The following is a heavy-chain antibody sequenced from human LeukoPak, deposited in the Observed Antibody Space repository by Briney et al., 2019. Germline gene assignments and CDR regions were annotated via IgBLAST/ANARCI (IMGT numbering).Heavy chain of an antibody. D-gene: IGHD5-12*01. V-gene: IGHV1-2*02. CDR3: ASLRPIVATRKARSFFDY. CDR1: EYTFTGYY. Sequence: ASVKVSCKASEYTFTGYYMHWVRQAPGQGLEWMGWINPNSGGTNYAQKFQGRVTMTRDTSISTAYMELSRLRSDDTAVYYCASLRPIVATRKARSFFDYWGQGTLVTVSS. J-gene: IGHJ4*02. CDR2: INPNSGGT.